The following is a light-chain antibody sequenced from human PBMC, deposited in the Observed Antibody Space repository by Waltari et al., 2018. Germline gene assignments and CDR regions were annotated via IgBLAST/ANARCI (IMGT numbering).Light chain of an antibody. CDR1: QDISTW. CDR3: QQCKNSRT. CDR2: QAS. Sequence: IQMTQSPSTLSASVGDRVIITCRASQDISTWLSWFQQKPGKAPKLLIYQASTLQSGFPSRFSGSKSGTEFTLTISSLQPDDFATYYCQQCKNSRTFGHGTRVEVK. V-gene: IGKV1-5*03. J-gene: IGKJ1*01.